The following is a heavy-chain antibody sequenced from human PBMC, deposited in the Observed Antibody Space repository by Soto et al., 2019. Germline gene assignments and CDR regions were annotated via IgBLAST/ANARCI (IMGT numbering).Heavy chain of an antibody. D-gene: IGHD1-26*01. CDR1: GFTFSRYT. J-gene: IGHJ4*02. CDR2: ISYDGSNK. CDR3: ARSGGSYFGPFDS. V-gene: IGHV3-30-3*01. Sequence: QVQLVESGGGVVQPGRSLRLSCAASGFTFSRYTMHWVRQAPGKGLEWVAVISYDGSNKYYADSVKGRFTISRDNSKNTLYVQMKSLRADDTAVFYCARSGGSYFGPFDSWGQGTLVTVSS.